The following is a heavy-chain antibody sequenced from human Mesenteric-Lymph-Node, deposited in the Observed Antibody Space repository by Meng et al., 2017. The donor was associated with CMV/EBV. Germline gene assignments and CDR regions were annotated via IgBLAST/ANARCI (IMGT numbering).Heavy chain of an antibody. J-gene: IGHJ4*02. V-gene: IGHV3-9*01. CDR2: ISWNSGSI. Sequence: SLKISCGASGFTFNDFAIHWVRQPPGGGLEWVSGISWNSGSICYADSVKGRFTISRDNAKNSLYLQMNSLRAEDTALYYCAKDSVEWGYYFDYWGQGTLVTVSS. D-gene: IGHD3-3*01. CDR3: AKDSVEWGYYFDY. CDR1: GFTFNDFA.